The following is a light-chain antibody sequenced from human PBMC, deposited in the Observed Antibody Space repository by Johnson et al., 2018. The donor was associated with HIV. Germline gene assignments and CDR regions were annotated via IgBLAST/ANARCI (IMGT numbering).Light chain of an antibody. J-gene: IGLJ1*01. CDR1: SSNIGNNY. Sequence: QPVLTQPPSVSAAPGQKVTISCSGSSSNIGNNYVSWYQQLPGTAPKLLIYENYKRPSGIPDRFSGSKSGTSATLGITGLQTGDEADYYCGTWDSSLSSHVFGTGAKVTVL. CDR2: ENY. V-gene: IGLV1-51*02. CDR3: GTWDSSLSSHV.